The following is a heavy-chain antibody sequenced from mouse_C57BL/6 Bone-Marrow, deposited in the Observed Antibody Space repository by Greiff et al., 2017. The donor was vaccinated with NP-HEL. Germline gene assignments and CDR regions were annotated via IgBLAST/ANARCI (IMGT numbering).Heavy chain of an antibody. V-gene: IGHV14-4*01. Sequence: VQLQQSGAELVRPGASVKLSCTASGFNIKDDYMHWVKQRPEQGLEWIGWIDPENGDTEYASKFQGKATITADTSSNTAYLQLSSLTSEDTAVYYCTTRTAQATVDYWGQGTTLTVSS. D-gene: IGHD3-2*02. CDR3: TTRTAQATVDY. CDR1: GFNIKDDY. CDR2: IDPENGDT. J-gene: IGHJ2*01.